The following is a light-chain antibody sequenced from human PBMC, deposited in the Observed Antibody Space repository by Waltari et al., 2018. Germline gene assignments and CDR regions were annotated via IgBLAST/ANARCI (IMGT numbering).Light chain of an antibody. V-gene: IGLV2-14*01. CDR2: DVS. Sequence: QSALTQPASVSGSPGQSITISCTGTSSDVGGYNYVSWYQQHPGKAPKLMIYDVSRRPSGVSNRFSGSKSGNTASLPISGLQAEDESDYYCSSYTRSSTSYVFGTGTKVTVL. CDR3: SSYTRSSTSYV. CDR1: SSDVGGYNY. J-gene: IGLJ1*01.